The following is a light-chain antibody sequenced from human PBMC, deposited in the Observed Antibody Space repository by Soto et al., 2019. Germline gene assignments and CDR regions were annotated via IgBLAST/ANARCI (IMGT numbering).Light chain of an antibody. CDR1: SSDVGGYNY. J-gene: IGLJ1*01. Sequence: QSVLTQPPSVSGAPGQRVTISCTGSSSDVGGYNYVSWYQQHPGKAPKLVIFEVNKRPSGVPDRFSGSKSGNTASLTVSGLQADDEADYYCCSGAGSNNYVFGTGTKVTVL. CDR2: EVN. CDR3: CSGAGSNNYV. V-gene: IGLV2-8*01.